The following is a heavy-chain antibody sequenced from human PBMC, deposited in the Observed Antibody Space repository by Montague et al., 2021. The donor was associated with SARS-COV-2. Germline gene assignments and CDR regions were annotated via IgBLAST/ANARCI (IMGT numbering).Heavy chain of an antibody. CDR2: IHYSGIT. V-gene: IGHV4-39*01. J-gene: IGHJ4*02. D-gene: IGHD2-2*01. CDR1: GDSISSGYFY. CDR3: ARHLTISGPAAASDY. Sequence: SETLSLTCTVSGDSISSGYFYWGWIRQPPGKGLEWVGTIHYSGITYYNPPLKSRVTISADTSRNQFSLKLSSVTAADTAIYYCARHLTISGPAAASDYWGQGTLVTVSS.